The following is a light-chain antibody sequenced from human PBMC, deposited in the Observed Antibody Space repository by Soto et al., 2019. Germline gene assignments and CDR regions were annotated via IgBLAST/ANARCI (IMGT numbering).Light chain of an antibody. V-gene: IGKV1-27*01. CDR2: AAS. Sequence: DIQMTQSPSSLSASVGDRVTITCRASQGISNYLAWYQQKPGKVPKLLIYAASTLQSGVPSRFSGSGSGTDFTLTISSQQPEDVATYYCQKYNSAPPGYTFGQGTKLEIK. CDR3: QKYNSAPPGYT. CDR1: QGISNY. J-gene: IGKJ2*01.